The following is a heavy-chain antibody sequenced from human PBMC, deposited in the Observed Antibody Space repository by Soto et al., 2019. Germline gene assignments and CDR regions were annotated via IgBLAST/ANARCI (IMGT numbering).Heavy chain of an antibody. D-gene: IGHD3-10*01. J-gene: IGHJ6*02. CDR1: GGSFETFI. V-gene: IGHV1-69*01. CDR2: VVPILGTR. Sequence: QVQLVQSGAEVKEPGSSVKVSCEASGGSFETFIMNWVRQTPGRGLEWMGGVVPILGTRTYAERFKGKVKISAPLAAGATRMEAPRLRSADSGIYYCARIGTYGSSRSGMDVWCQGATAISSS. CDR3: ARIGTYGSSRSGMDV.